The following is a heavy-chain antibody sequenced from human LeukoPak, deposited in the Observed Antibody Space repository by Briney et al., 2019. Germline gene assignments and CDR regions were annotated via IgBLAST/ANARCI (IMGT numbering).Heavy chain of an antibody. J-gene: IGHJ6*02. CDR3: ARGRGVLMVYAIGSYYYGMDV. Sequence: SETLSLTCAVYGGSFSGYYWSWVRQPPGKGLEWIGEINHSGSTNYNPSLKSRVTISVDTSKNQFSLKLSSVTAADTAVYYCARGRGVLMVYAIGSYYYGMDVWGQGTTVTVSS. V-gene: IGHV4-34*01. CDR1: GGSFSGYY. CDR2: INHSGST. D-gene: IGHD2-8*01.